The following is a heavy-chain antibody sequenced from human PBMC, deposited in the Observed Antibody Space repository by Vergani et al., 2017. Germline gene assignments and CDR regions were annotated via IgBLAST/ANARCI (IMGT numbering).Heavy chain of an antibody. D-gene: IGHD1-26*01. CDR2: ISGSGGNT. CDR1: GFTFSSYA. V-gene: IGHV3-23*01. CDR3: AKDIGARPLNWYFDL. J-gene: IGHJ2*01. Sequence: EVQLLESGGGLVQPGGSLRLSCAASGFTFSSYAMSWVRQAPGKGLEWVSAISGSGGNTYYADSVKGRFTISRDNSKNTLYLQMNSLRAEDTAVYYCAKDIGARPLNWYFDLWGRGTLVTVSS.